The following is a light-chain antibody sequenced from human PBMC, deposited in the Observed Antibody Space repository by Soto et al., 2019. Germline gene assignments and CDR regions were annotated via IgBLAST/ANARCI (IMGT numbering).Light chain of an antibody. CDR1: SSDVGGYNY. CDR3: SSYAGSIYYV. Sequence: QSVPTQPPSASRAPGQSVTISCTGTSSDVGGYNYVSWYQQHPGKAPKLMIYEVSKRPSGVPDRFSGSKSGNTASLTVSGLQAEDEADYYCSSYAGSIYYVFGTGTKVTVL. V-gene: IGLV2-8*02. CDR2: EVS. J-gene: IGLJ1*01.